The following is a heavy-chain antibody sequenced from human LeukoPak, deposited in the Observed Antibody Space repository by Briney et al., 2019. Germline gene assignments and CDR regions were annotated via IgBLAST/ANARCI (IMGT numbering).Heavy chain of an antibody. CDR1: GGSISSSSYY. V-gene: IGHV4-61*02. CDR3: ARDPRVSSWYFDL. J-gene: IGHJ2*01. Sequence: SETLSLTCTVSGGSISSSSYYWSWIRQPAGKGLEWIGRIYTSGSTNYNPSLKSRVTISVDTSKNQFSLKLSSVTAADTAVYYCARDPRVSSWYFDLWGRGTLVTVSS. CDR2: IYTSGST.